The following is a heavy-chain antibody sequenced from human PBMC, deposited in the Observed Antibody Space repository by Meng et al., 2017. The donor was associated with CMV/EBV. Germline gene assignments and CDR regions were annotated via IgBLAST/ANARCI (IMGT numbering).Heavy chain of an antibody. J-gene: IGHJ5*02. D-gene: IGHD6-6*01. CDR3: ASDLIAVRPGWFDP. CDR1: GYTLTTYG. Sequence: SGYTLTTYGISWVRQAPGQGLEWMGWISAYNGNTNYAQRIQGRVTMTTDTSRSTAYMELRRLRYDDTAVYYCASDLIAVRPGWFDPWGQGTLVTVSS. CDR2: ISAYNGNT. V-gene: IGHV1-18*01.